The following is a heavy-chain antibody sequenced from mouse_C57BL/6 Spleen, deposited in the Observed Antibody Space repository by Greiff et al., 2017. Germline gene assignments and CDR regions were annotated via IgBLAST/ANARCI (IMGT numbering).Heavy chain of an antibody. CDR1: GYTFTDHT. CDR2: IYPRDGST. J-gene: IGHJ2*01. CDR3: ARAGGGVVYYFDY. Sequence: VHLVESDAELVKPGASVKISCKVSGYTFTDHTIHWMKQRPEQGLEWIGYIYPRDGSTKYNEKFKGKATLTADKSSSTAYMQLNSLTSEDSAVYFCARAGGGVVYYFDYWGQGTPLTVSS. V-gene: IGHV1-78*01.